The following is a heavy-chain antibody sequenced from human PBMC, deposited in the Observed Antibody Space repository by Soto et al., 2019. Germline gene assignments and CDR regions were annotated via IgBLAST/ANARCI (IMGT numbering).Heavy chain of an antibody. CDR3: ARHWVLRGRYSPSRPDY. V-gene: IGHV4-39*01. J-gene: IGHJ4*02. Sequence: QLQLQESGPGLVKPSETLSLTCTVSGGSISSSSYYWGWIRQPPGKGLEWIGSIYYSGSTYYNPSLKSRVTISVDTSKNQFSLKLSSVTAADTAVYYCARHWVLRGRYSPSRPDYWGQGTLVTVSS. CDR1: GGSISSSSYY. CDR2: IYYSGST. D-gene: IGHD4-4*01.